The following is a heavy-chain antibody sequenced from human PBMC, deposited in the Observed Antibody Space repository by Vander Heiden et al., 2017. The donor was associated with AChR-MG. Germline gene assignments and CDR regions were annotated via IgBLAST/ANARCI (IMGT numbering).Heavy chain of an antibody. CDR3: ANSYYDFWSHFDY. CDR2: ISGSGGTT. J-gene: IGHJ4*02. Sequence: EVQLLESGGGLVQTGGSLRLSRAASGFTFSTYAMSWVRQAPGKGLGWVSGISGSGGTTYYADSVKGRFTISRDNSKNTLYLQMNSLRAEDTAVYYCANSYYDFWSHFDYWGQGALVTVSS. CDR1: GFTFSTYA. D-gene: IGHD3-3*01. V-gene: IGHV3-23*01.